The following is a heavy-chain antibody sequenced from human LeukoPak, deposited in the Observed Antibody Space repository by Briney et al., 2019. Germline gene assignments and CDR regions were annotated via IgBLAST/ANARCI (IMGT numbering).Heavy chain of an antibody. CDR1: GYTFTCYY. CDR3: ARGELSVSHNLMDV. J-gene: IGHJ6*02. D-gene: IGHD1-26*01. CDR2: INPNSGGT. Sequence: VASVKVSCKASGYTFTCYYMHWVRPAPGQGREWMGWINPNSGGTNYAQKFQGRVTITRDTSISTAYMELSRLRSDDTAVYYCARGELSVSHNLMDVWGQGTTVTVSS. V-gene: IGHV1-2*02.